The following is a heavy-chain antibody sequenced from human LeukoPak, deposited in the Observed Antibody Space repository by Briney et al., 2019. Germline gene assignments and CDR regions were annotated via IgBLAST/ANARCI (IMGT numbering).Heavy chain of an antibody. CDR3: AKGVVPAAYRYYFDY. CDR1: GFTFSSYA. V-gene: IGHV3-23*01. Sequence: GGSLRLSCAASGFTFSSYAMSWVRQAPGKGLEWVSSISGSGGSTYYTDSVKGRFTISRDNSKNTLHLRMNRLRAEDTAVYYCAKGVVPAAYRYYFDYWGQGTLVTVSS. J-gene: IGHJ4*02. D-gene: IGHD2-2*01. CDR2: ISGSGGST.